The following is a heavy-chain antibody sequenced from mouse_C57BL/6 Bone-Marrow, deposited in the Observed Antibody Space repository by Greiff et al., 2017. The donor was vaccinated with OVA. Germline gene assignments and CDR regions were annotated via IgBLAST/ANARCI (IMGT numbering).Heavy chain of an antibody. V-gene: IGHV2-4*01. CDR1: GFSLTSYG. J-gene: IGHJ4*01. Sequence: QVQLQQSGPGLVQPSQSLSITCTVSGFSLTSYGVHWVRQPPGKGLEWLGVIWSGGSTDDNAAFISRLSISKDNSKSQVFFKMNSLQADDTAIYYCAKNTDGNYLYYAMDYWGQGTSVTVSS. CDR2: IWSGGST. CDR3: AKNTDGNYLYYAMDY. D-gene: IGHD2-1*01.